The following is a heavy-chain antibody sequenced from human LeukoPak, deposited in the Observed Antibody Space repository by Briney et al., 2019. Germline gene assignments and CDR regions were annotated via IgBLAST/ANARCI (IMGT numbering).Heavy chain of an antibody. Sequence: GESLKISCKGSGYRFTSYWITWVRQMPGRGLERMGSIDPSDSYINYSPSFQGHVTISADKSIGTAYLQWSSLKASDTAMYYCARLVPAAGKYFYGMDVWGQGTTVTVSS. J-gene: IGHJ6*02. V-gene: IGHV5-10-1*01. CDR2: IDPSDSYI. D-gene: IGHD6-13*01. CDR3: ARLVPAAGKYFYGMDV. CDR1: GYRFTSYW.